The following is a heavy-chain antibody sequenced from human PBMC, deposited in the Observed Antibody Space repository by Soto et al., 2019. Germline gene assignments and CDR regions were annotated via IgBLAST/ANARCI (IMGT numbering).Heavy chain of an antibody. CDR3: ARDFGDYARVLDY. CDR1: GGSISSSNW. Sequence: SETLSLTCAVSGGSISSSNWWSWVRQPPGKGLEWIGEIYHSGSTNYNPSLKSRVTIPVDKSKNQFSLKLSSVTAADTAVYYCARDFGDYARVLDYWGQGTLVTVSS. J-gene: IGHJ4*02. CDR2: IYHSGST. V-gene: IGHV4-4*02. D-gene: IGHD3-3*01.